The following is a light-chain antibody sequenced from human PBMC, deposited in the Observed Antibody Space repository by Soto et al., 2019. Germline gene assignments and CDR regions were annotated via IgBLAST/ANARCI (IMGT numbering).Light chain of an antibody. V-gene: IGKV1-5*01. CDR1: QSIERY. J-gene: IGKJ1*01. CDR2: DAS. CDR3: QQFNSSTWT. Sequence: DIQMTQSPSTLSASVGDRVSITCRASQSIERYLAWYQQKPGKAPNLLIYDASSLERGVPSRFSGRGSGTECPLTISRLQPDDLATYYCQQFNSSTWTFVQGTKVEIK.